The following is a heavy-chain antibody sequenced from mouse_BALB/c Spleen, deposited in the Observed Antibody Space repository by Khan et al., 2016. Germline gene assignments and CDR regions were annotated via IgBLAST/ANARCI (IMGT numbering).Heavy chain of an antibody. V-gene: IGHV5-4*02. CDR2: ISDGNNYT. D-gene: IGHD2-4*01. CDR3: ARGGLRGGAWFAC. Sequence: VELVESGGGLVKPGGSLKLSCAASGFTFSDYYMYWVRQTPEKRLEWVATISDGNNYTYYPDSVKGRFTISRDNAKNNLYLQLSSLKSEDTAMYYCARGGLRGGAWFACWGQGTLVTVSA. J-gene: IGHJ3*01. CDR1: GFTFSDYY.